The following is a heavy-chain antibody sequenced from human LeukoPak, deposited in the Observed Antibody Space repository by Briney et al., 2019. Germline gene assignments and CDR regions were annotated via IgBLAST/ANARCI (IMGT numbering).Heavy chain of an antibody. CDR2: IIPIFGTA. Sequence: SVTVSCKASGGTFSSYAISWVRQAPGHGLEWMGGIIPIFGTANYAQKFQGRVTITADESTSTAYMELSSLRSEDTAVYYCARDFDVLRYFDWYSHYYYGMDVWGQGTTVTVSS. CDR3: ARDFDVLRYFDWYSHYYYGMDV. V-gene: IGHV1-69*13. D-gene: IGHD3-9*01. J-gene: IGHJ6*02. CDR1: GGTFSSYA.